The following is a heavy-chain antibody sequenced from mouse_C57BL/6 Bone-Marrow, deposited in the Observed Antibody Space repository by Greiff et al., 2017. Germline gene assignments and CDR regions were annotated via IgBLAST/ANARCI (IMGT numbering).Heavy chain of an antibody. V-gene: IGHV1-81*01. CDR1: GYTFTSYG. CDR3: ARGGSNGVWL. CDR2: IYPRSGNT. D-gene: IGHD2-5*01. J-gene: IGHJ2*01. Sequence: QVQLQQSGAELARPGASVKLSCKASGYTFTSYGISWVKQRTGQGLEWIGDIYPRSGNTYYNEKFKGKATLTADKSSSTAYMELRSLTSEDAAVYFCARGGSNGVWLWGQGTTLTVSS.